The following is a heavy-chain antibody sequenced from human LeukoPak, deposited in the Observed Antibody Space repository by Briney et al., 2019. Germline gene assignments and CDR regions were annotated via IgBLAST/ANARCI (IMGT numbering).Heavy chain of an antibody. D-gene: IGHD3-22*01. J-gene: IGHJ4*02. CDR2: ISSSGSTI. CDR1: GFTFSSYE. Sequence: GGSLRLSCAASGFTFSSYEMNWVRQAPGKGLEWVSYISSSGSTIYYADSVKGRFTISRDNAKNSLYLQMNSLRAEDTAVYYCASKGDYYDSSGYFDYWGREPWSPSPQ. CDR3: ASKGDYYDSSGYFDY. V-gene: IGHV3-48*03.